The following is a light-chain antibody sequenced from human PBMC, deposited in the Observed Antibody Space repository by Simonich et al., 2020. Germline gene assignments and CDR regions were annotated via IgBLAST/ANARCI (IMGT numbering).Light chain of an antibody. CDR3: SSYTSSSTLV. Sequence: QSALTQPASVSGSPGQSITLSCTGTSSDVGGYNYVSWYQQHPGKAPKLMIYVVSKRPSGVSNRFSGSKSGNTASLTISGLQAEDEADYYCSSYTSSSTLVFGGGTKLTVL. CDR2: VVS. V-gene: IGLV2-14*01. J-gene: IGLJ2*01. CDR1: SSDVGGYNY.